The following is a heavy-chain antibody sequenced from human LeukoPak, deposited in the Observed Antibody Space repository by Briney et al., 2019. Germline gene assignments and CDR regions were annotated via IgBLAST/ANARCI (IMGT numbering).Heavy chain of an antibody. CDR2: VDGGGGGT. Sequence: GGSLRLSCAASGFTLSSYAMTWVRQAPGRGLEWVSSVDGGGGGTYYADSVKGRFTISRDNSTNMLYLQMNSLRVEDTAIYYCAKEYKTSSTDYWGQGTLVTVSS. J-gene: IGHJ4*02. D-gene: IGHD6-6*01. CDR3: AKEYKTSSTDY. V-gene: IGHV3-23*01. CDR1: GFTLSSYA.